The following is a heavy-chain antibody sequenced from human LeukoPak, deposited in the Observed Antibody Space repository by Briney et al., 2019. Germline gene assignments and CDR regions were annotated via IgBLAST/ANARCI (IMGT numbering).Heavy chain of an antibody. J-gene: IGHJ5*02. Sequence: GRSLRLSWAASGFTFSSYAMSWVRQAPGKGLEWVAVISYDGSNKYYADSVKGRFTISRDNSKNTLYLQMNSLRAEDTAVYYCPSPVLGWLLCSWGQGTLVTVSS. V-gene: IGHV3-30-3*01. D-gene: IGHD3-3*01. CDR1: GFTFSSYA. CDR2: ISYDGSNK. CDR3: PSPVLGWLLCS.